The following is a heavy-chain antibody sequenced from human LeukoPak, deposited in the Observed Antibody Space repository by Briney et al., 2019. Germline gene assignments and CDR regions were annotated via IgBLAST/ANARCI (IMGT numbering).Heavy chain of an antibody. Sequence: PGGSLRLSCAASGFTFSSYAMSWVRQAPGKGLEWVSDVSGSGGSTYYADSVKGRFTISRDNSKNTLYLQMNSLRAEDTAVYYCAKGAAAAGRTYFDSWGQGTLVTVSS. CDR2: VSGSGGST. D-gene: IGHD6-13*01. CDR1: GFTFSSYA. V-gene: IGHV3-23*01. J-gene: IGHJ4*02. CDR3: AKGAAAAGRTYFDS.